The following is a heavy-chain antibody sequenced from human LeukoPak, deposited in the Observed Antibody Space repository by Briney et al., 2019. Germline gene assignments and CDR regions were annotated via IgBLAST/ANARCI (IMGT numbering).Heavy chain of an antibody. CDR3: ARDRGYGDYSFDY. J-gene: IGHJ4*02. Sequence: PSETLSLTCTVSGGSISSYYWSWTRQPAGKGLEWIGRIYTSGSTNYNPSLKSRVTMSVDTSKNQFTLKLSSVTAADTAVYYCARDRGYGDYSFDYWGQGTLVTVSS. V-gene: IGHV4-4*07. CDR2: IYTSGST. D-gene: IGHD4-17*01. CDR1: GGSISSYY.